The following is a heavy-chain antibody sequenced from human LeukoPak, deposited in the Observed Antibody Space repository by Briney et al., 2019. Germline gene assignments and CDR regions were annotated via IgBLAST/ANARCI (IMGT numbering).Heavy chain of an antibody. V-gene: IGHV3-7*01. CDR3: TREYRSGWYDR. CDR2: VKEDGSEK. CDR1: GFTLSSYW. Sequence: GGSLRLSCAASGFTLSSYWMNWVRQAPGKGLEWVANVKEDGSEKNYVDSVKGRSVISRDNAKNSLYLQMSSLRAEDTVVYYCTREYRSGWYDRWGQGTLVTVSS. J-gene: IGHJ4*02. D-gene: IGHD6-19*01.